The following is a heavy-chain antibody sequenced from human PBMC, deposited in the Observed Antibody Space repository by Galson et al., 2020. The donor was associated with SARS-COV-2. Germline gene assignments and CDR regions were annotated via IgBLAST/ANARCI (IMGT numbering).Heavy chain of an antibody. Sequence: ASVKVSCKASGYTFIGYYMYWVRQAPGQGLEWMGWINLHSGGTNSAQRFQGRVTMTRDTSITTAYMELSSLKSDDTAMYYCALTKRIALPGSGLDPWGRGTLVTVSS. V-gene: IGHV1-2*02. J-gene: IGHJ5*02. CDR3: ALTKRIALPGSGLDP. CDR2: INLHSGGT. D-gene: IGHD6-13*01. CDR1: GYTFIGYY.